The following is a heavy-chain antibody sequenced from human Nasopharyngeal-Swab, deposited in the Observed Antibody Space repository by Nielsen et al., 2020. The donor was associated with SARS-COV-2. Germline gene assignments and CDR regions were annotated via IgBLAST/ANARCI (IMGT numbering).Heavy chain of an antibody. J-gene: IGHJ5*02. CDR3: VRSPSSISPGWFDP. CDR1: GFTFSSYW. D-gene: IGHD1-14*01. CDR2: INSEGSST. Sequence: GESLKISCAASGFTFSSYWMHWVRQAPGKGLGWVSRINSEGSSTSYADSVKGRFTISRDNAKNTLYLQMNSLRAEDTAVYYCVRSPSSISPGWFDPWGQGTLVTVSS. V-gene: IGHV3-74*01.